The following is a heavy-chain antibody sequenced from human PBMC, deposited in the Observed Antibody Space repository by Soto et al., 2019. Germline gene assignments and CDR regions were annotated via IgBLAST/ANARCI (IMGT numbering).Heavy chain of an antibody. V-gene: IGHV3-30*04. CDR1: GFTFSSYA. Sequence: GGSLRLSCAASGFTFSSYAMHWVRQAPGKGLEWVAVISYDGSNKYYADSVKGRFTISRDNSKNTLYLQMNSLRAEDTAVYYCARDGTGDDFDSWGKGTLVTVSS. CDR2: ISYDGSNK. CDR3: ARDGTGDDFDS. J-gene: IGHJ4*02. D-gene: IGHD7-27*01.